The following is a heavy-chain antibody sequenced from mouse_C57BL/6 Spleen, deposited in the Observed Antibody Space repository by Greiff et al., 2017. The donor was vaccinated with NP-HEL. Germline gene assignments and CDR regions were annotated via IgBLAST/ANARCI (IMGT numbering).Heavy chain of an antibody. J-gene: IGHJ4*01. CDR2: ISSGGDYI. CDR3: TRDSLYYAMDY. CDR1: GFTFSSYA. V-gene: IGHV5-9-1*02. Sequence: EVKLVESGEGLVKPGGSLKLSCAASGFTFSSYAMSWVRQTPEKRLEWVAYISSGGDYIYYADTVKGRFTISRDNARNTLYLQMSSLKSEDTAMYYCTRDSLYYAMDYWGQGTSVTVSS.